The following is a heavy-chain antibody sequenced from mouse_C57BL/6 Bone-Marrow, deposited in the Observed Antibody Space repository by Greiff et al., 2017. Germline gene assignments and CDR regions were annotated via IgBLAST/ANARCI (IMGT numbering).Heavy chain of an antibody. D-gene: IGHD1-1*01. CDR3: TTEGFYYGSLCDY. CDR2: IDPENGDT. Sequence: EVQLQQSGAELVRPGASVKLSCTASGFNIKDDYMHWVKQRPEQGLEWIGWIDPENGDTEYASKFQGKATITADTSSNTAYLQLSSLTSEDTAVYYCTTEGFYYGSLCDYWGQGTTLTVSS. CDR1: GFNIKDDY. J-gene: IGHJ2*01. V-gene: IGHV14-4*01.